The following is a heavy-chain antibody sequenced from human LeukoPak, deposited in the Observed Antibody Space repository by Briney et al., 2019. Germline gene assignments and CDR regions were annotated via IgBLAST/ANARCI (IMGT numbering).Heavy chain of an antibody. V-gene: IGHV1-24*01. J-gene: IGHJ4*02. Sequence: GASVKVSCKVSGYTLTGLSMQWVRQAPGKGLEWMEGFDPEDGETIYAQKFQGRVTMTEDTSTDTAYMELSSLRSEDTAVYYCATDRPGSGSYYPNETQGWWGQGTLVTVSS. CDR2: FDPEDGET. CDR1: GYTLTGLS. CDR3: ATDRPGSGSYYPNETQGW. D-gene: IGHD1-26*01.